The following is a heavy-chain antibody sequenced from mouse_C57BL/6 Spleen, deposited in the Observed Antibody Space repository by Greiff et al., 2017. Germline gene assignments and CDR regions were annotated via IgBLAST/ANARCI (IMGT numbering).Heavy chain of an antibody. D-gene: IGHD1-1*01. J-gene: IGHJ2*01. Sequence: QVQLQQSGAELVRPGASVTLSCKASGYTFTDYEMHWVKQTPVHGLEWIGAIDPETGGTAYNQKFKGKAILTADKSSSTAYMELRSLTSEDSAVYYCTRRYGSSYSDYWGQGTTLTVSS. V-gene: IGHV1-15*01. CDR1: GYTFTDYE. CDR2: IDPETGGT. CDR3: TRRYGSSYSDY.